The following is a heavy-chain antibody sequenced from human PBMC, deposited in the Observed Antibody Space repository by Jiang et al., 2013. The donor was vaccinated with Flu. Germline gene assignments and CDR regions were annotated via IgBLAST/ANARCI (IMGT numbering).Heavy chain of an antibody. V-gene: IGHV4-38-2*02. CDR1: AYSISSGYY. Sequence: LLKPSETLSLTCAVSAYSISSGYYWGWIRQPPGKGLEWIGSIYHSGSTYYNPSLKSRVTISVDTSMNQLSLKLSSVTAADTAVYYCARDRRLWFGELLPYYYAMDVWG. D-gene: IGHD3-10*01. CDR2: IYHSGST. J-gene: IGHJ6*01. CDR3: ARDRRLWFGELLPYYYAMDV.